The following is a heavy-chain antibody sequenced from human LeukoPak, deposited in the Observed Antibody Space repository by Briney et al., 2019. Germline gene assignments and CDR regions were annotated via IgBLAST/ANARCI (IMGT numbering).Heavy chain of an antibody. Sequence: SETLSLTCTVSGYSISSGYYWGWIRQPPGKGLEWIGSIYHSGRTYYNPSLKSRVTISVDTSKNQFSLKLTSVTAADTAVYYCARDSVVTPYYFDYWGQGTLVTVSS. V-gene: IGHV4-38-2*02. J-gene: IGHJ4*02. CDR2: IYHSGRT. CDR3: ARDSVVTPYYFDY. CDR1: GYSISSGYY. D-gene: IGHD4-23*01.